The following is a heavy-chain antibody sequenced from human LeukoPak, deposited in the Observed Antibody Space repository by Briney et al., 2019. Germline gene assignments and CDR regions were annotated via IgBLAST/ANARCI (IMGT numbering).Heavy chain of an antibody. CDR1: GGSISSYY. CDR3: ARVGPWYYFDY. D-gene: IGHD2-15*01. V-gene: IGHV4-59*01. Sequence: SETLSLTCTVSGGSISSYYWSWIRQPPGKGLEWIGYIYYSGSTNYNPSLKSRVTISVDTSKNQFSLKLSSVTAADTAVYYCARVGPWYYFDYWGQGTLVTVSP. J-gene: IGHJ4*02. CDR2: IYYSGST.